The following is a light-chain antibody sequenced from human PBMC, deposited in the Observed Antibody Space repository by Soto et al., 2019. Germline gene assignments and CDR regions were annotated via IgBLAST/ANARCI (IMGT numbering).Light chain of an antibody. J-gene: IGKJ2*01. Sequence: MTQSPASRSASPGERVTLSCRASQNIRSSLAWYQQRPGQAPRLLIYDASTRATGIPPRFSGGGSGTEFTVTISSLQSEDFAIYYCQQYDIWPPYTFGQGTKVDIK. V-gene: IGKV3-15*01. CDR3: QQYDIWPPYT. CDR1: QNIRSS. CDR2: DAS.